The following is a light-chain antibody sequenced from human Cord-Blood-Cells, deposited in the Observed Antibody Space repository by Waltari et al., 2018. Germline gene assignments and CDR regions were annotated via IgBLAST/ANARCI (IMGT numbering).Light chain of an antibody. CDR3: CSYAGSKYV. J-gene: IGLJ1*01. CDR2: EGS. CDR1: SSDVGSYNL. Sequence: QSALTQPASVSGSPGQSITISCTGTSSDVGSYNLVSWYQQHPGKAPKLMIYEGSKRPSGVSNRFSGSKFGNTASLTISGLQAEDEADYYCCSYAGSKYVFGTGTKVTVL. V-gene: IGLV2-23*01.